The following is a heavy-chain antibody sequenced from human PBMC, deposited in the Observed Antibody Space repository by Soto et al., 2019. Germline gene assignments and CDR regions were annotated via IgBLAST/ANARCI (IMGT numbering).Heavy chain of an antibody. D-gene: IGHD4-17*01. J-gene: IGHJ4*02. Sequence: EVQLVESGGGLVQPGGSLRLSCAASGFTVSNNYMSWVRQAPGKGLEWVSVVYSVGTTYYADSVKGRFTISRDNSKNTLYLQMNSLRAEDTAVYYCATRNDYGGYVDYWGQGTLVTVSS. CDR3: ATRNDYGGYVDY. V-gene: IGHV3-66*01. CDR2: VYSVGTT. CDR1: GFTVSNNY.